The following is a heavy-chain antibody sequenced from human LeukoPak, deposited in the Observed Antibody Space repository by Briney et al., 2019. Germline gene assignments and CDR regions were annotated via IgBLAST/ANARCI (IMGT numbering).Heavy chain of an antibody. V-gene: IGHV1-69*16. CDR1: GVPFTSYT. CDR3: ATTDY. CDR2: IIPMPGTV. Sequence: GSSVKVSCKASGVPFTSYTVSWVRQAPGQGLEGMGRIIPMPGTVKYAQKFQGRVTITKDESTSTDYMELSSLRSEDTGVYYCATTDYWGQGTLVTVSS. J-gene: IGHJ4*02.